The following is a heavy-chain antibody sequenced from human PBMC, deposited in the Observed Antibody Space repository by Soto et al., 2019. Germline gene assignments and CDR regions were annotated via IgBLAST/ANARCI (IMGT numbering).Heavy chain of an antibody. CDR2: IWYDGSNK. D-gene: IGHD5-12*01. CDR1: GFTFSSYG. Sequence: GGSLRLSCAASGFTFSSYGMHWVRQAPGKGLEWVAVIWYDGSNKYYADSVKGRFTISRDNSKNTLYLQMNSLRAEDTAVYYCARVFGLRDAFDIWGQGTMVTVSS. V-gene: IGHV3-33*01. J-gene: IGHJ3*02. CDR3: ARVFGLRDAFDI.